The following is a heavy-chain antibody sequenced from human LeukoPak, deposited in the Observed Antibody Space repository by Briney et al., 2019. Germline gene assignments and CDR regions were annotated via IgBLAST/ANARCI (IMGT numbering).Heavy chain of an antibody. J-gene: IGHJ3*02. CDR1: GYTFTSYG. CDR3: AGDVGAARPYAFDI. CDR2: ISAYNGNT. V-gene: IGHV1-18*01. D-gene: IGHD6-6*01. Sequence: ASVKVSCKASGYTFTSYGISWVRQAPGQGLEWMGWISAYNGNTNYAQKLQGRVTMTTDTSTSTAYMELRSLRSDDTAVYYCAGDVGAARPYAFDIWGQGTMVTVSS.